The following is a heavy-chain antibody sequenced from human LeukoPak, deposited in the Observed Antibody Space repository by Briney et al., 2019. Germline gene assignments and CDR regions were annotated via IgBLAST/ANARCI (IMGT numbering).Heavy chain of an antibody. CDR3: AKAASSSWPSYYYGMDV. CDR1: GFIFSSYS. J-gene: IGHJ6*02. V-gene: IGHV3-23*01. D-gene: IGHD6-13*01. CDR2: ITGSGGNT. Sequence: SGGSLRLSCAASGFIFSSYSMSWVRQAPGKGLEWVSVITGSGGNTYYADSVKGRFTTSKDNSKNTVYLPMSSLRGDDTAVYYCAKAASSSWPSYYYGMDVWGQGTTVTVSS.